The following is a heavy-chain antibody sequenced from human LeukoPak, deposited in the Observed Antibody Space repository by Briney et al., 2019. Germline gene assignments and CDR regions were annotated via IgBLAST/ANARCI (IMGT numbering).Heavy chain of an antibody. CDR2: ISSSSSTI. D-gene: IGHD5-12*01. J-gene: IGHJ3*02. V-gene: IGHV3-48*01. CDR1: GFTFSSYT. CDR3: ARDSPQALAILHAFDI. Sequence: GGSLRLSCAASGFTFSSYTMNWVRQAPGKGLEWVSKISSSSSTIYYADSVKGRFTISRDNAKNSLYLQMNSLRAEDTAVYYCARDSPQALAILHAFDIWGHGTMVIVSS.